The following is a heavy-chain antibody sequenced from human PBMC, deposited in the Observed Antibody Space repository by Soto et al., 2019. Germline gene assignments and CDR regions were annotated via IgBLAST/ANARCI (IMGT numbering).Heavy chain of an antibody. J-gene: IGHJ4*02. CDR1: GFTFSSYA. V-gene: IGHV3-23*01. Sequence: GGSLRLSCAASGFTFSSYAMSWVRQAPGKGLEWVSAISGSGGSTYYADSVKGRFTISRDNSKNTLYLQMNSLRAEDKAVYYCAKDRREHYCSSTSCYSYDYWGQGTLVTVSS. CDR2: ISGSGGST. D-gene: IGHD2-2*02. CDR3: AKDRREHYCSSTSCYSYDY.